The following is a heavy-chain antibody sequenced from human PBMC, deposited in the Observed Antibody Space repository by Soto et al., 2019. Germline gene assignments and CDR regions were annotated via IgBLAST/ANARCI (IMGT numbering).Heavy chain of an antibody. Sequence: QVLLQESGPGLVKPSETLSLTCAVSGDSISTNYWSWIRQPPGKGLEWIGCFSYSGSTKYNPSLQSRVSMSIDTSKNQFSLRLSSVTAADTASYYCARQRFSSYDALDFWGQGTMVTVSS. CDR3: ARQRFSSYDALDF. CDR1: GDSISTNY. CDR2: FSYSGST. D-gene: IGHD3-16*01. V-gene: IGHV4-59*08. J-gene: IGHJ3*01.